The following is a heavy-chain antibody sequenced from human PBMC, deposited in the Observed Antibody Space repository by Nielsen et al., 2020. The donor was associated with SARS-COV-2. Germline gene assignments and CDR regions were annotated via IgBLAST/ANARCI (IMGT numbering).Heavy chain of an antibody. D-gene: IGHD3-10*01. CDR2: IYYSGST. J-gene: IGHJ6*02. CDR1: GGSISSYY. Sequence: SETLSLTCTVSGGSISSYYWSWIRQPPGKGLEWIGYIYYSGSTNYNPSLKSRVTISVDTSKNQFSLKLSSVTAADTAVYYCARGNSPSGSGSYYNYGMDVWGQGTTVTVSS. V-gene: IGHV4-59*01. CDR3: ARGNSPSGSGSYYNYGMDV.